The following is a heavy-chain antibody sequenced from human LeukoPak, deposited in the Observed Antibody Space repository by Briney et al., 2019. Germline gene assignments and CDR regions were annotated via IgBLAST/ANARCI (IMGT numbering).Heavy chain of an antibody. CDR2: ISGSGSCT. V-gene: IGHV3-23*01. CDR1: GLTFSSYA. Sequence: GGSLRLSCAASGLTFSSYAMSWVRQAPGKGLEWVSGISGSGSCTYYADSVKGRFTISGDNSKNMLFLQMNSLRAEDTAVYYCARFYDTSGYLDCWGQGTLVTVSS. D-gene: IGHD3-22*01. J-gene: IGHJ4*02. CDR3: ARFYDTSGYLDC.